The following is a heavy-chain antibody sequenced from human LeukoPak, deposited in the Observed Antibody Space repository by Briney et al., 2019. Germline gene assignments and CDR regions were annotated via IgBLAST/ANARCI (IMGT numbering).Heavy chain of an antibody. CDR1: GGSISTYY. Sequence: PSETLSLTCTVSGGSISTYYWSWIRLPPGKGLEWIAYIYFTGRTQYNPSLKHRVTISVDTSKNQFSLRLSSVTPADTAVYYCARGGYDSDFDYWGQGTLVTVSS. J-gene: IGHJ4*02. D-gene: IGHD3-3*01. CDR3: ARGGYDSDFDY. CDR2: IYFTGRT. V-gene: IGHV4-59*01.